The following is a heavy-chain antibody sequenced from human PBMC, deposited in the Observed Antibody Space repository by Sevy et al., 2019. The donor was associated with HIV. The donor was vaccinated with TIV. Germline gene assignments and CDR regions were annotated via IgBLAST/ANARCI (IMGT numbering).Heavy chain of an antibody. CDR3: ATRDILTGPISPRGGYYYGMDV. Sequence: ASVKVSCKVSGYTLTELSMRWVRQAPGKGLEWMGGFDPEDGETIYAQKFQGRVTMTEDTSTDTAYMELSSLRSEDTAVYYCATRDILTGPISPRGGYYYGMDVWGQGTTVTVSS. V-gene: IGHV1-24*01. CDR1: GYTLTELS. J-gene: IGHJ6*02. D-gene: IGHD3-9*01. CDR2: FDPEDGET.